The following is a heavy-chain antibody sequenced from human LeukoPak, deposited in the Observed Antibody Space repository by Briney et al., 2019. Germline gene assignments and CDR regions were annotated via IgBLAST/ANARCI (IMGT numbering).Heavy chain of an antibody. Sequence: ASVKVSCKASGYTFTSYYMHWVRQAPGQGLEWMGIINPSGGSTSYAQKFQGRVTMTRDTSTSTVYMELSSLRSEDTAVYYCARDFSGDSSGWHFDYWGQGTLVTVSS. J-gene: IGHJ4*02. CDR1: GYTFTSYY. V-gene: IGHV1-46*01. CDR3: ARDFSGDSSGWHFDY. CDR2: INPSGGST. D-gene: IGHD3-22*01.